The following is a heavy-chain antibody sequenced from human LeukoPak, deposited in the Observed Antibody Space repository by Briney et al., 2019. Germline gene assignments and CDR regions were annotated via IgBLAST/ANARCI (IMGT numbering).Heavy chain of an antibody. V-gene: IGHV1-18*01. Sequence: ASVKVSCKASGYTFTSYGISWVRQAPGQGLEWMGWISAYNGNTNYAQKLQGRVTMTRDTSTSTVYMELSSLRSEDTAVYYCARDLYCSSTSCFLFDYWGQGTLVTVSS. CDR2: ISAYNGNT. CDR1: GYTFTSYG. J-gene: IGHJ4*02. CDR3: ARDLYCSSTSCFLFDY. D-gene: IGHD2-2*01.